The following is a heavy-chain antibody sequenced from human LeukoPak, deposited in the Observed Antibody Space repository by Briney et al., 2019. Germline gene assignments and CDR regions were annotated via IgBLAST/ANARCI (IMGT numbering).Heavy chain of an antibody. CDR3: ARADYGGNSAAFAI. J-gene: IGHJ3*02. CDR2: IYSGGST. D-gene: IGHD4-23*01. Sequence: SQTLSLTCAVSGGSISSGGYSWSWIRQPPGKGLEWIGYIYSGGSTKYNPSLESRVSISVDTSQNHFSLKLSSVTAADTAVYYCARADYGGNSAAFAIWGQGTKVTVSS. V-gene: IGHV4-61*08. CDR1: GGSISSGGYS.